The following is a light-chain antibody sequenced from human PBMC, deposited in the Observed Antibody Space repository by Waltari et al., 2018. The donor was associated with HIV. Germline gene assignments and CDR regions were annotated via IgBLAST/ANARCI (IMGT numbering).Light chain of an antibody. V-gene: IGKV1-33*01. Sequence: DIQMTQSPSSLSASVGDRVTITCQASQDISNYLNWYQQKPGKAPKLLIYDASNLETGVPSRFSGSGSGTAFTFTIRTLQPEDIATYYCQQYDGTFGPGTKVDI. CDR1: QDISNY. CDR2: DAS. CDR3: QQYDGT. J-gene: IGKJ3*01.